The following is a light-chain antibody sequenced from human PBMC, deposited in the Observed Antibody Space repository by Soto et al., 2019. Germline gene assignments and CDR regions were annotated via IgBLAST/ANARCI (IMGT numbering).Light chain of an antibody. CDR1: SSNIGSNY. CDR3: SSYAGSSNV. V-gene: IGLV1-47*02. J-gene: IGLJ1*01. Sequence: QSVLTQPPSASGTPGQRVTISCSGSSSNIGSNYVYWYQQLPGTAPKLLIYSNNQRPSGAPDRFSGSKSGTSASLAISGLRSEDEADYYCSSYAGSSNVFGTGTKVTVL. CDR2: SNN.